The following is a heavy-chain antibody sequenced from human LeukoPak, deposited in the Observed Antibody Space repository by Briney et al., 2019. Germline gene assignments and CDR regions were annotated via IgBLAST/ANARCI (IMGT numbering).Heavy chain of an antibody. D-gene: IGHD4-11*01. CDR3: ARDLAAGVTTFYFGY. J-gene: IGHJ4*02. V-gene: IGHV3-23*01. CDR2: ISGSGGST. Sequence: GGSLRLSCAASGFTFSSYAMSWVRQAPGKGLEWVSAISGSGGSTYYADSVKGRFTISRDNSKNTLYLQMNSLRAEDTAVCYCARDLAAGVTTFYFGYWGQGTLVTVSS. CDR1: GFTFSSYA.